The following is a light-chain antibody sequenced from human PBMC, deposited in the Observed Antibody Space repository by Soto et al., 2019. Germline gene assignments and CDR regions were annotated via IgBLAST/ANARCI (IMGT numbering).Light chain of an antibody. Sequence: EIVLTQSPATLSLSPGERATLSCRASQSVSSYLAWYQQKPGQAPRLRIYDSSNRATGIPARFSGSGSGTYFTLTISSLEPEDFAVYYCQQRSNWPRGLTFGGGTKVELK. CDR1: QSVSSY. V-gene: IGKV3-11*01. J-gene: IGKJ4*01. CDR3: QQRSNWPRGLT. CDR2: DSS.